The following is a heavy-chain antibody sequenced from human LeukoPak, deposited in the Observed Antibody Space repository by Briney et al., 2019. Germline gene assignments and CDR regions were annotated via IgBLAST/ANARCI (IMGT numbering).Heavy chain of an antibody. CDR3: ARGQWGSYGSWYFDY. CDR2: MNPNNGDT. Sequence: GASLRVSSEPSVYTFSTYDINCVPHVPGQGLGWMGWMNPNNGDTGYAQKFQGRVTITRDTSKTTVYMELRSLTSEDTAIFYCARGQWGSYGSWYFDYWGQGSLVTVSS. J-gene: IGHJ4*02. D-gene: IGHD3-16*01. V-gene: IGHV1-8*03. CDR1: VYTFSTYD.